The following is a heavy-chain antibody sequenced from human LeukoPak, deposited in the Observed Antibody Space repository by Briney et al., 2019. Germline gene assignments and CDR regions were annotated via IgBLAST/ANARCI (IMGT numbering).Heavy chain of an antibody. CDR2: INHSGST. J-gene: IGHJ4*02. CDR3: ARVVRGYSYGPFDY. D-gene: IGHD5-18*01. Sequence: SETLSLTCAVYGGSFSGYYWSWIRQPPGRGLEWIGEINHSGSTNYNPSLKSRVTISVDTSKNQFSLKVSSVTAADTAVYYCARVVRGYSYGPFDYWGQGTLVTVSS. V-gene: IGHV4-34*01. CDR1: GGSFSGYY.